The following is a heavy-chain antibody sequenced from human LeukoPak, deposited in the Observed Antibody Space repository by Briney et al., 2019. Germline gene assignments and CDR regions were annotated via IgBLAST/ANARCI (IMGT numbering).Heavy chain of an antibody. V-gene: IGHV1-8*03. CDR3: ARDHYDILTGLIYYYYMDV. Sequence: APVKVSCKASGYTFTSYDINWVRQATGQGLEWMGWMNPNSGNTGYAQKFQGRVTITRNTSISTAYMELSSLRSEDTAVYYCARDHYDILTGLIYYYYMDVWGKGTTVTVSS. D-gene: IGHD3-9*01. CDR2: MNPNSGNT. J-gene: IGHJ6*03. CDR1: GYTFTSYD.